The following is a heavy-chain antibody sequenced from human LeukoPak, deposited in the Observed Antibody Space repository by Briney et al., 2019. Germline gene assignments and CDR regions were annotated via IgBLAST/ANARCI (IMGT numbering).Heavy chain of an antibody. J-gene: IGHJ3*02. CDR3: ARGSYDFWSGSIISGVAFDI. Sequence: NPGGSLRLSCAASGFTFSSYSMNWVRQAPGKGLEWVSTISSSSSYIYYADSVKGRFTISRDNAKNSLYLQMNSLRAEDTAVYYCARGSYDFWSGSIISGVAFDIWGQGTMVTVSS. CDR2: ISSSSSYI. D-gene: IGHD3-3*01. CDR1: GFTFSSYS. V-gene: IGHV3-21*01.